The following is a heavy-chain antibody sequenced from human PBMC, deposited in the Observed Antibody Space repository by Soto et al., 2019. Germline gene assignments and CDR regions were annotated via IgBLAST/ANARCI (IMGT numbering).Heavy chain of an antibody. CDR2: ISYDGSNK. Sequence: QVQLVESGGGVVQPGRSLRLSCAASGFTFSSYAMHWVRQAPGKGLEWVAVISYDGSNKYYADSVKGRFTISRDNSKNTLYLQMNSLIAEDTAVYYCARDQGEMATIAFDYWGQGTLVTVSS. V-gene: IGHV3-30-3*01. J-gene: IGHJ4*02. CDR1: GFTFSSYA. CDR3: ARDQGEMATIAFDY. D-gene: IGHD5-12*01.